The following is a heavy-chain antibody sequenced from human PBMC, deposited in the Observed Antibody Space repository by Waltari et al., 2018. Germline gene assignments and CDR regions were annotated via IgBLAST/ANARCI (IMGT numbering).Heavy chain of an antibody. V-gene: IGHV1-18*01. J-gene: IGHJ6*02. D-gene: IGHD3-3*01. CDR2: ISAYNGNT. CDR3: ARDPPYYDFWSGYYFNNYYYYGMDV. CDR1: GYTFTSYG. Sequence: QVQLVQSGAEVKKPGASVKVSCKASGYTFTSYGISWVRQAPGQGLEWMGWISAYNGNTNYAQKLQGRVTMTTDTSTSTAYMELRSLRSDDTAVYYCARDPPYYDFWSGYYFNNYYYYGMDVWGQGTTVTVSS.